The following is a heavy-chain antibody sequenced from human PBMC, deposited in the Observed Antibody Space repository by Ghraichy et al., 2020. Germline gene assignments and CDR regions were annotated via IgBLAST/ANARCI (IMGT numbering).Heavy chain of an antibody. CDR2: LGADGRST. V-gene: IGHV3-23*01. CDR3: AKEGGSLGEGAFDV. CDR1: EFTFDGYP. Sequence: GGSLRLSCAVSEFTFDGYPMTWVRQAPGKGLEWVSTLGADGRSTFYADSVKGRFTISSDKSKRTMYLQMNSLRADDTAVYYCAKEGGSLGEGAFDVWGQGTKVTVSS. D-gene: IGHD1-26*01. J-gene: IGHJ3*01.